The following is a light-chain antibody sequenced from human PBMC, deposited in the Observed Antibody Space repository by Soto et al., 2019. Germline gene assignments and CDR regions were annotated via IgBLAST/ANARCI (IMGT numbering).Light chain of an antibody. CDR2: RNN. CDR1: SSNIGSNY. CDR3: AAWDDSLSGWV. Sequence: QSALTQPPSASGTPGQRVTISCSGSSSNIGSNYVYWYQQLPGMAPKLLIYRNNQRPSGVPDRFSGSKSGTSASLAISGLRSEDEADYYCAAWDDSLSGWVFGGGTKVTVL. V-gene: IGLV1-47*01. J-gene: IGLJ3*02.